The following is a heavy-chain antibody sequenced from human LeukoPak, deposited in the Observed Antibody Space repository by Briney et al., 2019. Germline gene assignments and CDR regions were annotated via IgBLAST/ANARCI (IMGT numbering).Heavy chain of an antibody. V-gene: IGHV3-74*01. CDR1: GFTFSSHW. J-gene: IGHJ4*02. Sequence: GGSLRLSCAASGFTFSSHWMHWVRQVAGKGLAWVSRIDSDGRSTFYADSVKGRFTISRDNAKNTLYLQMNSLRVEDTAVYFCARDPSEGSGWYDYWGQGTLVTVS. D-gene: IGHD6-19*01. CDR3: ARDPSEGSGWYDY. CDR2: IDSDGRST.